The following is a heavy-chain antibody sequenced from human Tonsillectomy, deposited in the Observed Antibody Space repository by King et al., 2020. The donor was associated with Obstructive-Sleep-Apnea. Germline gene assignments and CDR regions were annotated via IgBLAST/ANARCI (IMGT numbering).Heavy chain of an antibody. D-gene: IGHD1-1*01. CDR3: AKDQSGTSLLIGYFDY. CDR2: ISWNSDNI. J-gene: IGHJ4*02. V-gene: IGHV3-9*01. CDR1: GFTFDDYA. Sequence: VQLVESGGGLVQPGRSLRLSCAASGFTFDDYAMHWVRQVPGRGLVWVSGISWNSDNIDYADSVRGRFTISRDNAKNSLFLQMSSLRPEDTALYYCAKDQSGTSLLIGYFDYWGQGTLVTVSS.